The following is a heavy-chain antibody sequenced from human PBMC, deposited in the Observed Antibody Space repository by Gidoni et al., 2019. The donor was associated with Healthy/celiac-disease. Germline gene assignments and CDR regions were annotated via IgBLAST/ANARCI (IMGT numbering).Heavy chain of an antibody. CDR3: ARDSGKWEPPNGGGDY. V-gene: IGHV3-21*01. CDR2: ISSSSSYI. J-gene: IGHJ4*02. D-gene: IGHD1-26*01. Sequence: EVQLVESGGGLVKPGGSLRLSCAASGFTFSSYSMNWVRQAPGKGLEWVSSISSSSSYIYYADSVKGRFTISRDNAKNSLYLQMNSLRAEDTAVYYCARDSGKWEPPNGGGDYWGQGTLVTVSS. CDR1: GFTFSSYS.